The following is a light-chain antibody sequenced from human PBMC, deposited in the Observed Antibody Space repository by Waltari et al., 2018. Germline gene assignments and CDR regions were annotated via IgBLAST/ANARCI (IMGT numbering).Light chain of an antibody. J-gene: IGKJ2*01. V-gene: IGKV4-1*01. CDR3: QQYYSTPQT. CDR2: WAS. CDR1: QSVLYSSNNKNY. Sequence: DIVMTQSPDSLAVSLGERATINCKSSQSVLYSSNNKNYLAWYQQKPGQPPKRLIYWASTRESGVPARFSGSGSGTDFTLTISSLQAEDVAVYYCQQYYSTPQTFGQGTKLEIK.